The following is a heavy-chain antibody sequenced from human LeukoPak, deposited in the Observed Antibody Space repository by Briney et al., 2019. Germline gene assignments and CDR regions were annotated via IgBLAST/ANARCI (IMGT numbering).Heavy chain of an antibody. CDR1: GGSFSGYY. D-gene: IGHD5-12*01. J-gene: IGHJ4*02. CDR2: INHSGST. CDR3: ARDLGRNGYDVHFDY. Sequence: SETLSLTCAVYGGSFSGYYWSWIRQPPGKGLEWIGEINHSGSTNYNPSLKSRVTMSVDTSKNQFSLKLSSVTAADTAVYYCARDLGRNGYDVHFDYWGQGTLVTVSS. V-gene: IGHV4-34*01.